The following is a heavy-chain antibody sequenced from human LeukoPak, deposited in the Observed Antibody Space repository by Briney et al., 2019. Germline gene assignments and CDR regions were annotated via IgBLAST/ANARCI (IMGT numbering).Heavy chain of an antibody. J-gene: IGHJ4*02. CDR3: ARHRPSRIAVAGTVDY. V-gene: IGHV4-4*02. Sequence: SETLSLTCAVSGGSISSSNWWSWVRQPPGKGLEWIGEIYHSGSTNYNPSLKSRVTISVDKSKNQFSLKLSSVTAADTAVYYCARHRPSRIAVAGTVDYWGQGTLVTVSS. D-gene: IGHD6-19*01. CDR2: IYHSGST. CDR1: GGSISSSNW.